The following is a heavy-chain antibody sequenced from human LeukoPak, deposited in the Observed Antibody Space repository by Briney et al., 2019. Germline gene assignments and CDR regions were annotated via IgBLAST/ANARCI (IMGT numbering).Heavy chain of an antibody. J-gene: IGHJ4*02. CDR3: AREFRAAAAGDFDY. V-gene: IGHV1-2*02. Sequence: ASVKVSCKASGYTFTGYYMHWVRQAPGQGLEWMGWINPNSGGTNYAQKFQGRVTMTRDTSISTAYMELSRLRSDDTAVYYCAREFRAAAAGDFDYWGQGTLVTVSS. D-gene: IGHD6-13*01. CDR1: GYTFTGYY. CDR2: INPNSGGT.